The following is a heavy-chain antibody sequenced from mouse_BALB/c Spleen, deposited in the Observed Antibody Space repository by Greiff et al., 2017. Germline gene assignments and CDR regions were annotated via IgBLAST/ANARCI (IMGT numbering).Heavy chain of an antibody. Sequence: EVQVVESGGGLVQPGGSRKLSCAASGFTFSSFGMHWVRQAPEKGLEWVAYISSGSSTIYYADTVKGRFTISRDNPKNTLFLQMTSLRSEDTAMYYCARGDYYGSAWFAYWGQGTLVTVSA. D-gene: IGHD1-1*01. CDR1: GFTFSSFG. V-gene: IGHV5-17*02. CDR2: ISSGSSTI. J-gene: IGHJ3*01. CDR3: ARGDYYGSAWFAY.